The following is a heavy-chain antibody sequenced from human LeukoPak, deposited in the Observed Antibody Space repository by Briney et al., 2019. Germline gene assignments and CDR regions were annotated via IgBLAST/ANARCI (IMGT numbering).Heavy chain of an antibody. V-gene: IGHV1-18*01. Sequence: ASVKVSCKASGYTFTSYGISWVRQAPGQGLEWMGWISAYNGNTNYAQKLQGRVTMTTDTSTSTAYMELRSLRSDDTDVYYCALVVPAADNFDYWGQGTLVTVSS. CDR3: ALVVPAADNFDY. CDR1: GYTFTSYG. D-gene: IGHD2-2*01. CDR2: ISAYNGNT. J-gene: IGHJ4*02.